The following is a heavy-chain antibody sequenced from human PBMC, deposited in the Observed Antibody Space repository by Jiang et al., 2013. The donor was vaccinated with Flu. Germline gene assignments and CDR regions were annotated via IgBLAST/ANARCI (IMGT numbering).Heavy chain of an antibody. Sequence: QLLESGGGLVQPGGSLRLSCAASGFTFSSYAMSWVRQAPGKGLEWVSAISGSGGSTYYADSVKGRFTISRDNSKNTLYLQMNSLRAEDTAVYYCAKSATVVTPFPTAKDYWGQGTLVTVSS. J-gene: IGHJ4*02. V-gene: IGHV3-23*01. CDR1: GFTFSSYA. CDR2: ISGSGGST. D-gene: IGHD4-23*01. CDR3: AKSATVVTPFPTAKDY.